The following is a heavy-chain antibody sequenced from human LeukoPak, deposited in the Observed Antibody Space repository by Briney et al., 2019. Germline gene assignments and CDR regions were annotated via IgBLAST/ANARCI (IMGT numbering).Heavy chain of an antibody. CDR2: INSDGSST. V-gene: IGHV3-74*01. CDR1: GFTFSSYW. D-gene: IGHD6-19*01. CDR3: ARGGEYSSGWYGF. Sequence: GGSLRLSWAASGFTFSSYWMHWVRQAPGKGLVWVSRINSDGSSTSYADSVRGRFTISRDNAKNTRYLQMNSLRAEDTAVYYCARGGEYSSGWYGFWGQGTLVTVSS. J-gene: IGHJ4*02.